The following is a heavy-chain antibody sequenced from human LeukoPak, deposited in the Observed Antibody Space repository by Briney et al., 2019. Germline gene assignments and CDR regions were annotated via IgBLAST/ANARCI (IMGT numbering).Heavy chain of an antibody. CDR2: IYYSGST. CDR3: ASNQGMGAYFDS. D-gene: IGHD1-26*01. CDR1: GGSISPYC. J-gene: IGHJ4*02. V-gene: IGHV4-59*12. Sequence: SETLSLTCTVSGGSISPYCWSWIRQPPGKGLEYIGYIYYSGSTNYNPSLKSRVTISLDTSKNQFSLTLSSVTAADTAVYYCASNQGMGAYFDSWGQGTLVTVSS.